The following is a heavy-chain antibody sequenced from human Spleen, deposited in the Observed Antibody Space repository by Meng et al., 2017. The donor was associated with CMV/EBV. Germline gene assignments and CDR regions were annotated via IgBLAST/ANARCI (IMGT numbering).Heavy chain of an antibody. CDR3: ARFQGGDVGRDAFDI. Sequence: SETLSLTCTVSGGSISSSSYYWGWIRQPPGKGLEWIGCIYYSGSTYYNPSLKSRVIISVDTSKNQFSLKLISVTAADTAVYYCARFQGGDVGRDAFDIWGQGTMVTVSS. V-gene: IGHV4-39*07. CDR1: GGSISSSSYY. CDR2: IYYSGST. D-gene: IGHD2-21*01. J-gene: IGHJ3*02.